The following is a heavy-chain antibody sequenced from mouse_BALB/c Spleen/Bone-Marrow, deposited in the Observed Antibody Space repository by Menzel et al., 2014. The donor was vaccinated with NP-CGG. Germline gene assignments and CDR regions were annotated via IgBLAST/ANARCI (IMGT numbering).Heavy chain of an antibody. Sequence: VQLKESGGGLVQPGGSLKLSCAASGFDFSGYWMTWVRQAPGKGLEWIGEINPGSSTINYTPSLKDKFIISRDNAKNALYLQMSKVRSEDTALYYCARPGYYGYQDVWGAGTTVTVSS. J-gene: IGHJ1*01. CDR1: GFDFSGYW. D-gene: IGHD1-2*01. V-gene: IGHV4-1*02. CDR3: ARPGYYGYQDV. CDR2: INPGSSTI.